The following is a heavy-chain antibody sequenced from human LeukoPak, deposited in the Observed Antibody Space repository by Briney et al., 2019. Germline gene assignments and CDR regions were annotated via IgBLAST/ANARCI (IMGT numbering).Heavy chain of an antibody. CDR2: INHSGST. CDR3: ARSPSPRYCSSTSCYAGRYYYYYGMDV. Sequence: PSQTLSFTFAVYGGSFSGYYWSWIRQPPAKGLEWIGEINHSGSTNYNPSLKSRVTISVDTSKNQSSLKLSSVTAADTAVYYCARSPSPRYCSSTSCYAGRYYYYYGMDVWGQGTTVTVSS. J-gene: IGHJ6*02. V-gene: IGHV4-34*01. D-gene: IGHD2-2*01. CDR1: GGSFSGYY.